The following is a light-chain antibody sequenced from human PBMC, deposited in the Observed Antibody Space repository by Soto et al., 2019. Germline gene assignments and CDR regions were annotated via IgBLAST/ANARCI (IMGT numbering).Light chain of an antibody. J-gene: IGKJ4*01. Sequence: EVGLTQSPVTLSLSPGERATLSCRASQSFRGLLAWYQQKPGQAPRLLIYDAYNRATGIPPRFSGSGSGTDFTLTISSLEPEDFAVYYCQQRSNLFGGGTKVEIK. V-gene: IGKV3-11*01. CDR2: DAY. CDR3: QQRSNL. CDR1: QSFRGL.